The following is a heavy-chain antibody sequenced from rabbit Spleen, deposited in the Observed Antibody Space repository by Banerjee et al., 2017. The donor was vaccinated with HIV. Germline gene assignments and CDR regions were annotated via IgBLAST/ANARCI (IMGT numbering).Heavy chain of an antibody. V-gene: IGHV1S47*01. J-gene: IGHJ4*01. D-gene: IGHD8-1*01. Sequence: QEQLVESGGGLVQPGGSLKLSCKASGFDFSSYGVSWVRQAPGKGLEWIGYIDPVFGITYYANWVNGRFTISSHNAQNTLFLQLNSLTAADTATYFCARDGAGSSYFNLWGPGTLVTVS. CDR1: GFDFSSYG. CDR3: ARDGAGSSYFNL. CDR2: IDPVFGIT.